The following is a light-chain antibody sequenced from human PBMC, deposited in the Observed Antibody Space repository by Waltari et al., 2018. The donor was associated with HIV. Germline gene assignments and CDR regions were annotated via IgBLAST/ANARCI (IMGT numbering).Light chain of an antibody. V-gene: IGLV2-8*01. CDR2: DVN. Sequence: QSALTQPPSASGSPGQSVSISCTGASSDVGAFKYVSWYQQHPGKAPKLLIEDVNTLPSGVPDRFSGSKSGNTASLTVSGLQAEDEAHYYCSSYAGSSMSYAFGTGTKVTVL. CDR1: SSDVGAFKY. J-gene: IGLJ1*01. CDR3: SSYAGSSMSYA.